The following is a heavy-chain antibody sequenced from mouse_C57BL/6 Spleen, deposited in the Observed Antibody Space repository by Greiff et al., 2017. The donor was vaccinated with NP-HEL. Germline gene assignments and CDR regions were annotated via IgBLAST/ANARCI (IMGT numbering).Heavy chain of an antibody. D-gene: IGHD1-1*01. V-gene: IGHV2-3*01. CDR2: IWGDGST. CDR1: GFSLTSYG. J-gene: IGHJ1*03. Sequence: QVQLKQSGPGLVAPSQSLSITCTVSGFSLTSYGVSWVRQPPGKGLEWLGVIWGDGSTNYHSALISRLSIIKDNSKSQAYFKLNSLQADDTATYYCAKDGLYYGSSYGYFYVWGTGTTVTVSS. CDR3: AKDGLYYGSSYGYFYV.